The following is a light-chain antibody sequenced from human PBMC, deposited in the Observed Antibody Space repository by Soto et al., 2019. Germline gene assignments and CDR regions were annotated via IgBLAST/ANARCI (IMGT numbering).Light chain of an antibody. CDR1: QSINST. J-gene: IGKJ5*01. CDR2: AAS. V-gene: IGKV3-15*01. CDR3: QQYGSSPSIT. Sequence: EVLMTQSPATLSVSPGYRATLSCRASQSINSTLAWYQQQPAQAPSLLXYAASTRANAVPARFSGSGSGTDFTLTISRLEPEDFAVYYCQQYGSSPSITFGQGTRLEIK.